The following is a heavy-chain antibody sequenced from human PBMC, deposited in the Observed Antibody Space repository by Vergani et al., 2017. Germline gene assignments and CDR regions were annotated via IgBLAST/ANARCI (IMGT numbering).Heavy chain of an antibody. V-gene: IGHV4-39*07. Sequence: QLQLQESGPGLVKPSETLSLTCTVSGGSISSSSYYWGWIRQPPGKGLEWIGSIYYSGSTYYNPSLKSRVTISVDKSKNQFSLKLSSVTAADTAVYYCARVWFGELSPFDYWGQGTLVTVSS. J-gene: IGHJ4*02. CDR3: ARVWFGELSPFDY. CDR1: GGSISSSSYY. CDR2: IYYSGST. D-gene: IGHD3-10*01.